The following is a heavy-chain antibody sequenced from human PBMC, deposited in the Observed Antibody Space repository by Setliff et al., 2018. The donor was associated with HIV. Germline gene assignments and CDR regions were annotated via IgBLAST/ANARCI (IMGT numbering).Heavy chain of an antibody. CDR3: ARVASYDFWSGYLHYFDY. D-gene: IGHD3-3*01. V-gene: IGHV4-34*01. Sequence: PSETLSLTCAVYAGSFSGYYWSWIRQPSGKGLEWIGEINHGGSTDSNPSLKSRVTIPVDTSKNQFSLNLTSVTAADTAVYYCARVASYDFWSGYLHYFDYWGQGTPVTVSS. CDR1: AGSFSGYY. J-gene: IGHJ4*02. CDR2: INHGGST.